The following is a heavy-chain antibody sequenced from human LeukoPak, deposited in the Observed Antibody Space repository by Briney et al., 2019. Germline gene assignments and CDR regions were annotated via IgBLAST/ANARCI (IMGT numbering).Heavy chain of an antibody. CDR3: ARDYYDSSGYPNWFDP. V-gene: IGHV4-30-2*01. D-gene: IGHD3-22*01. CDR1: GGSISSGGYS. Sequence: SQTLSLTCAVSGGSISSGGYSWSWIRQPPGTGLEWIGYIYHSGSTYYNPSLKSRVTISVDRSKNQFPLKLSSVTAADTAVYYCARDYYDSSGYPNWFDPWGQGTLVTVSS. CDR2: IYHSGST. J-gene: IGHJ5*02.